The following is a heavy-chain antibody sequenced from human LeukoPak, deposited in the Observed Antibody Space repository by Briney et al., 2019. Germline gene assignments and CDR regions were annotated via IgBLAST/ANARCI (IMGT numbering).Heavy chain of an antibody. V-gene: IGHV3-23*01. CDR2: ISGSGGST. D-gene: IGHD2-2*01. Sequence: GGSLRLFCAASGFTFSSYAMSWVRQAPGKGLEWVSAISGSGGSTYYADSVKGRFTISRDNSKHTLYLQMNSLRAEDTAVYYCAKDVDLYCSSTSCYAGQFDYWGQGTLVTVSS. CDR1: GFTFSSYA. CDR3: AKDVDLYCSSTSCYAGQFDY. J-gene: IGHJ4*02.